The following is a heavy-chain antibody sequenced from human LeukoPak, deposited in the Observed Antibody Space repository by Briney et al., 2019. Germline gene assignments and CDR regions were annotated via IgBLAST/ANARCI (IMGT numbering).Heavy chain of an antibody. CDR1: GGSISSSSYY. CDR2: IYYSGST. D-gene: IGHD5-18*01. V-gene: IGHV4-39*07. Sequence: SETLSLTCTVSGGSISSSSYYWGWIRQPPGKGLDWIGSIYYSGSTYYNPSLKSRVTISVDTSKNQFSLKLSSVTAADTAVYYCAKASRFGYSYGPREYFYYMDVWGKGTTVTISS. CDR3: AKASRFGYSYGPREYFYYMDV. J-gene: IGHJ6*03.